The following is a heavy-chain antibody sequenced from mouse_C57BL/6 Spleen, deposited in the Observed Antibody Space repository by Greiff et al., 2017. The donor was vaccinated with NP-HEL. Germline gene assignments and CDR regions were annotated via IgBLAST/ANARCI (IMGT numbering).Heavy chain of an antibody. D-gene: IGHD2-4*01. CDR2: IDPSDSYT. J-gene: IGHJ4*01. CDR3: ARSEGLRHYAMDY. Sequence: QVQLQQPGAELVMPGASVKLSCKASGYTFTSYWMHWVKQRPGQGLEWIGEIDPSDSYTNYNQKFKGKSTLTVDKSSSTAYMQLSSLTSEDSAVYYCARSEGLRHYAMDYWGQGTSVTVSS. V-gene: IGHV1-69*01. CDR1: GYTFTSYW.